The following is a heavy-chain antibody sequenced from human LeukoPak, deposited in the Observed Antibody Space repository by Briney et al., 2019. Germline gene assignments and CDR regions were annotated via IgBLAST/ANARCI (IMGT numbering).Heavy chain of an antibody. J-gene: IGHJ4*02. CDR1: GASISSGSYY. CDR3: ASRSSGWYFED. V-gene: IGHV4-61*02. D-gene: IGHD6-19*01. CDR2: IYTSGST. Sequence: SSETLSLTCTVSGASISSGSYYWSWIRQPAGKGLEWIGRIYTSGSTNYNPSLKSRVTISVDTSKNQFSLKLSSVTAADTAVYYCASRSSGWYFEDWGQGTLVTVSS.